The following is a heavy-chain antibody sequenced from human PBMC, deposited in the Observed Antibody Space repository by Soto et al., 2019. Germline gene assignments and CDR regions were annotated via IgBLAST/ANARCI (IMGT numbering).Heavy chain of an antibody. CDR1: GGSISSSSYY. V-gene: IGHV4-39*01. CDR2: IYYSGST. Sequence: QLQLQESGPGLVKPSETLSLTCTVSGGSISSSSYYWGWIRQPPGKGLEWIGSIYYSGSTYYNPSLKSRVTISVDTSKNQFSLKLSSVTAADTAVYYCARVPAAYYFDYGGQGTLVTVSS. D-gene: IGHD2-2*01. CDR3: ARVPAAYYFDY. J-gene: IGHJ4*02.